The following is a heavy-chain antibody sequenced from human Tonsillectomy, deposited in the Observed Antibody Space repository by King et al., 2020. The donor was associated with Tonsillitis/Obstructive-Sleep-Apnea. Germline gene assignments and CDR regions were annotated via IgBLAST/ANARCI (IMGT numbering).Heavy chain of an antibody. Sequence: VQLQESGPGLVKPSETLSLTCAVSGYSISSGYYWGWIRQPPGKGLEWIGSIDHSGSTHYNPSLKSRVTISVNTSKNQFSLELSSVTAADTAVYYCARDPLFDSSVPEDWSQGSLVTVAS. V-gene: IGHV4-38-2*02. CDR2: IDHSGST. D-gene: IGHD3-22*01. CDR1: GYSISSGYY. J-gene: IGHJ1*01. CDR3: ARDPLFDSSVPED.